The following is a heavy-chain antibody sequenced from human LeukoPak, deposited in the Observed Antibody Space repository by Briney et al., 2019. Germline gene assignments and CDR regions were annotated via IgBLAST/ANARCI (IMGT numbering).Heavy chain of an antibody. CDR1: GGSISSYY. CDR3: ARSAAPVLRFFNWFDP. D-gene: IGHD3-3*01. J-gene: IGHJ5*02. V-gene: IGHV4-59*01. CDR2: IYYSGST. Sequence: SETLSLTCTVSGGSISSYYWSWIRQPPGKGLEWIGYIYYSGSTNYNPSLKSRVTISVDTSKNQLSLKLSSVTAADTAVYYCARSAAPVLRFFNWFDPWGQGPLVTVSS.